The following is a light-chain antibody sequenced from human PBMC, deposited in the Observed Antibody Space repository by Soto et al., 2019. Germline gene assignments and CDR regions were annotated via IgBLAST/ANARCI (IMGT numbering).Light chain of an antibody. CDR2: KAF. CDR1: KSISSY. V-gene: IGKV1-5*03. J-gene: IGKJ2*01. CDR3: QQYISYLYT. Sequence: DIQMTQSPSTLSASVGDRVTITCRASKSISSYLAWYQQKPGKAPKLLIYKAFSLESGVPSRFSGSGSGTEFTLTISSLQPDDFATYYCQQYISYLYTFGQGTKLEMK.